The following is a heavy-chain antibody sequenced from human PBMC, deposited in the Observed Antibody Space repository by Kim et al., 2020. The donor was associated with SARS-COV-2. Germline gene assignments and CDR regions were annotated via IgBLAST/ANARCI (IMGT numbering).Heavy chain of an antibody. J-gene: IGHJ6*02. Sequence: ASVKVSCKASGYTFTSYGISWVRQAPGQGLEWMGWISAYNGNTNYAQKLQGRVTMTTDTSTSTAYMELRSLRSDDTAVYYCARIRIFTDLTYGIDYYYGMDVWGQGTTVTVSS. D-gene: IGHD4-17*01. V-gene: IGHV1-18*04. CDR1: GYTFTSYG. CDR2: ISAYNGNT. CDR3: ARIRIFTDLTYGIDYYYGMDV.